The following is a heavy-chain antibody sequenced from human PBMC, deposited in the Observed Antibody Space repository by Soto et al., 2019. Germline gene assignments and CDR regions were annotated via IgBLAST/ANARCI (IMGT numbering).Heavy chain of an antibody. CDR1: GFTFRRYA. CDR2: ISSNGGST. D-gene: IGHD3-3*01. V-gene: IGHV3-64*01. J-gene: IGHJ6*02. Sequence: PGGSLGLSCAPSGFTFRRYAMPWVRQAPGKGLEYVLAISSNGGSTYYANSVKGRFTISRDNSKNTLYLQMGSLRAEDMAVYYCARAPITISRFQYYYYYGMDVWGQGTTVTVSS. CDR3: ARAPITISRFQYYYYYGMDV.